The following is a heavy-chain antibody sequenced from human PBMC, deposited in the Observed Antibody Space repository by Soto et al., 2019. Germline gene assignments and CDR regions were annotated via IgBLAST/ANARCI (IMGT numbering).Heavy chain of an antibody. CDR1: GDSISNGNYY. D-gene: IGHD3-22*01. CDR2: IYYSGST. CDR3: ARHYYDSSAYHFVGLDY. Sequence: SETLSLTCTVSGDSISNGNYYWIWIRQPPGKGLEWIGYIYYSGSTYSNPSLNGRLTMSVDTSKNQFSLKLSSVTAADTALYYCARHYYDSSAYHFVGLDYWGQGTLVTVSS. V-gene: IGHV4-30-4*01. J-gene: IGHJ4*02.